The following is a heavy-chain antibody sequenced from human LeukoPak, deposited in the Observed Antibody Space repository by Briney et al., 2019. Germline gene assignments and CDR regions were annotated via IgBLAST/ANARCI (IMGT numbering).Heavy chain of an antibody. CDR3: ARAEGSGYYDLWYNY. V-gene: IGHV3-13*01. CDR2: SGNAGDT. CDR1: GFTFSTYD. J-gene: IGHJ4*02. Sequence: PGGSLRLSCAASGFTFSTYDMHWVRQATGEGLEWLSGSGNAGDTYYAGSVKGRFTVSRDNAKNSLYLQMNSLRVGDTGVYYCARAEGSGYYDLWYNYWGQGTLVTVSS. D-gene: IGHD3-22*01.